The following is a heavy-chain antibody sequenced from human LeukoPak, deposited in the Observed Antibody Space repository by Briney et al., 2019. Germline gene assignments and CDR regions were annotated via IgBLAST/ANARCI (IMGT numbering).Heavy chain of an antibody. CDR3: ARASYYYDSSGYYHRTYYFDY. CDR1: EYTFTGYY. CDR2: INPNSGGT. D-gene: IGHD3-22*01. J-gene: IGHJ4*02. V-gene: IGHV1-2*02. Sequence: GASVKVSCKASEYTFTGYYMHWVRQAPGQGLEWMGWINPNSGGTNYAQKFQGRVTMTRDTSISTAYMELSRLRSDDTAVYYCARASYYYDSSGYYHRTYYFDYWGQGTLVTVSS.